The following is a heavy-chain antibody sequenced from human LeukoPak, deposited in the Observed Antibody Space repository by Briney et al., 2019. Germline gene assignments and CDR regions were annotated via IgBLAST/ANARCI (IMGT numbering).Heavy chain of an antibody. D-gene: IGHD6-6*01. CDR1: GGSFSGYY. J-gene: IGHJ4*02. Sequence: SETLSLTCAVYGGSFSGYYWSWIRQPPGKGLEWIGEINHSGSTNYNPSLKSRVTISVDTSKNQFSLKLSSVTAADTAVYYCARVGTARPFAYWGQGTLVTVSS. CDR2: INHSGST. V-gene: IGHV4-34*01. CDR3: ARVGTARPFAY.